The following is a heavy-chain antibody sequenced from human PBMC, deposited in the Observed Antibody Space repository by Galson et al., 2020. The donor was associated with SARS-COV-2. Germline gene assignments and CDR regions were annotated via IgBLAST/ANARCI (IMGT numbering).Heavy chain of an antibody. CDR2: INHSGST. J-gene: IGHJ5*02. CDR1: GGSFSGYY. CDR3: ARVILERVVVVPAARGWFDP. Sequence: SETLSLTCAVYGGSFSGYYWSWIRQPPGKGLEWIGEINHSGSTNYNPSLKSRVTISVDTSKNQFSLKLSSVTAADTAVYYSARVILERVVVVPAARGWFDPWGQGTLVTVSS. V-gene: IGHV4-34*01. D-gene: IGHD2-2*01.